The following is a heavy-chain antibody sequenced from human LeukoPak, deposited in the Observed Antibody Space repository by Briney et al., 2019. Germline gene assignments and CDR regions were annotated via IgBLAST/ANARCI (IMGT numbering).Heavy chain of an antibody. CDR1: GFTFSSYW. D-gene: IGHD4-23*01. CDR2: IKQDGSEK. J-gene: IGHJ6*03. Sequence: GGSLRLSCAASGFTFSSYWMSWVRQAPGKGLEWVANIKQDGSEKYYVDSVKGRFTISRDNAKNSLYLQMNSLRAEDTAVNYCARVKLFYYYYYMDVWGKGTTVTVSS. V-gene: IGHV3-7*01. CDR3: ARVKLFYYYYYMDV.